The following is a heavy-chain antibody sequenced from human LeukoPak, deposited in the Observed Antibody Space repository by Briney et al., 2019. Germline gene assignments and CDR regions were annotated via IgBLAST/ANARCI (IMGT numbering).Heavy chain of an antibody. CDR2: ISYDGSNK. CDR1: GFTFSSYA. V-gene: IGHV3-30-3*01. CDR3: AGDEGDGYNLDAFDT. D-gene: IGHD5-24*01. Sequence: GGSLRLSCAASGFTFSSYAMHWVRQAPGKGLEWVAVISYDGSNKYYADSVKGRFTISRDNSKNTLYLQMNSLRAEDTAVYYCAGDEGDGYNLDAFDTWGQGTMVTVSS. J-gene: IGHJ3*02.